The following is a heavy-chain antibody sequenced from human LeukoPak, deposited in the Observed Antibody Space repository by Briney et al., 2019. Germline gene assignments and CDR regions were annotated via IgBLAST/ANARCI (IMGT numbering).Heavy chain of an antibody. D-gene: IGHD1-1*01. Sequence: SETLSPTCTVSGGSISSYYWSWIRQPPGKGLEWIGYIYYSGSTNYNPSLKSRVTISVDTSKNQFSLKLSSVTAADTAVYYCARGHDTFDPWGQGTLVTVSS. J-gene: IGHJ5*02. CDR1: GGSISSYY. CDR3: ARGHDTFDP. V-gene: IGHV4-59*01. CDR2: IYYSGST.